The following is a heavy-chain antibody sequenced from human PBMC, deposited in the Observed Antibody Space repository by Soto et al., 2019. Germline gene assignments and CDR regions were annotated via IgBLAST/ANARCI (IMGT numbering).Heavy chain of an antibody. CDR3: ASTPIQYSGSYGHFKRLGPYYYGMDV. J-gene: IGHJ6*02. Sequence: SVKVSCKASGGTFSSYAISWVRQAPGQGLEWMGGIIPIFGTANYAQKFRGRVTITADESTSTAYMELSSLRSEDTAVYYCASTPIQYSGSYGHFKRLGPYYYGMDVWGQGTTVTVSS. V-gene: IGHV1-69*13. CDR2: IIPIFGTA. D-gene: IGHD1-26*01. CDR1: GGTFSSYA.